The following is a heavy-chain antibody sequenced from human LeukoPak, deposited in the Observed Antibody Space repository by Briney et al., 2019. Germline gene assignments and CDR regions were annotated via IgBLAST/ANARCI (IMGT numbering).Heavy chain of an antibody. D-gene: IGHD2-2*01. CDR3: ANREYHLPALY. V-gene: IGHV3-30*18. Sequence: PGRSLRLSCAASGFTFSTYGMHWVRQAPGKGPEWVAVISYDGSNKYYADSVKGRFTISRDNSKNTLYLQMNSLRAEDTAVYYCANREYHLPALYWGQGTLVTVSS. J-gene: IGHJ4*02. CDR2: ISYDGSNK. CDR1: GFTFSTYG.